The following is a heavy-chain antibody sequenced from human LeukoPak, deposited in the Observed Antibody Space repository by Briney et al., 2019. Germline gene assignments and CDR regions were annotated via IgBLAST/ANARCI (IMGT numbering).Heavy chain of an antibody. Sequence: SETLSLTCTVSGGSISSSSYYWGWIRQPPGKGLEWIGSIYYSGSTYYNPSLKSRVTISVDTSKNQFSLKLSSVTAADTAVYYCARLGSGGYLYDYWGQGTLVTVSS. CDR1: GGSISSSSYY. J-gene: IGHJ4*02. CDR3: ARLGSGGYLYDY. D-gene: IGHD1-26*01. V-gene: IGHV4-39*01. CDR2: IYYSGST.